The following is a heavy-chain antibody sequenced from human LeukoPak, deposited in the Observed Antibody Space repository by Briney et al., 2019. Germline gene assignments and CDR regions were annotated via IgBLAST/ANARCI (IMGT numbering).Heavy chain of an antibody. CDR1: GFTFSSYW. CDR2: MNEDGSVK. D-gene: IGHD6-19*01. V-gene: IGHV3-7*01. J-gene: IGHJ4*02. Sequence: SGGSLRLSCAASGFTFSSYWMSWVRQAPGKGLEWVANMNEDGSVKYYVDSVKGRFTISRDNAKNSLYLQMSSLRAEDTALYYCATSTGWRFDYWGQGTLVTVSS. CDR3: ATSTGWRFDY.